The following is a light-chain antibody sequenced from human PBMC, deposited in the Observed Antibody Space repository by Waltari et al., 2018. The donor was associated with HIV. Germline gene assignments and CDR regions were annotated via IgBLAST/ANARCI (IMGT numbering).Light chain of an antibody. J-gene: IGLJ3*02. V-gene: IGLV6-57*01. CDR1: SGSIGSNY. Sequence: NFMLTQPHSVSGSAGKTVTISCTRDSGSIGSNYVQWFPQRPGSSPRTLIFEDNQRPSGVSDRFSASIDSSSNSASLTISGLKTEDEGHYYCQSYDTKTHWVFGGGSKLTVL. CDR2: EDN. CDR3: QSYDTKTHWV.